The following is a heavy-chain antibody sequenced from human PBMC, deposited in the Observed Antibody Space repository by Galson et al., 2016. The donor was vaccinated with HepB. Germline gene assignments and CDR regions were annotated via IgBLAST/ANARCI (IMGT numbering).Heavy chain of an antibody. J-gene: IGHJ4*02. V-gene: IGHV3-11*01. CDR2: ISHSGNTR. Sequence: SLRLSCAASGFSFNDFYMSWIRQPPGKALEWISYISHSGNTREYADSVKGRFTVSRDNNKNSVYLQLNSLRAEDTALYYCARDVNNWTGDRRLFDLWDQGTLVAVSS. CDR1: GFSFNDFY. CDR3: ARDVNNWTGDRRLFDL. D-gene: IGHD1-1*01.